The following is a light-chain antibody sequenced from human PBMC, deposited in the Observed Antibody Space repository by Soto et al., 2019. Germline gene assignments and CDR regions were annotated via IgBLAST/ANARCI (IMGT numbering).Light chain of an antibody. CDR1: QGIGND. CDR3: LQHNSYPRA. J-gene: IGKJ1*01. Sequence: DIQMTQSPSSLSASVGDRVTITCRASQGIGNDLGWYQQKPGKAPKRLIYAASRLQSGVPSRFSGSGSGTEFTLTISSLQPEDFATYYFLQHNSYPRAFGQGTKVEIK. CDR2: AAS. V-gene: IGKV1-17*01.